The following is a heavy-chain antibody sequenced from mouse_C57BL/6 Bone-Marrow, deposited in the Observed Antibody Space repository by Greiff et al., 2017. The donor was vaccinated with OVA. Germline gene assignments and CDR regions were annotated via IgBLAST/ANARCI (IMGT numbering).Heavy chain of an antibody. CDR1: GYTFTDYY. CDR3: ARYPLYYYGSSSWYFDV. Sequence: QVQLQQSGPELVKPGASVKISCKASGYTFTDYYINWVKQRPGQGLEWIGWIFPGSGSTYYNEKFKGKATLTVDKSSSTAYMLLSSLTSEDSAVYFCARYPLYYYGSSSWYFDVWGTGTTVTVSS. D-gene: IGHD1-1*01. V-gene: IGHV1-75*01. J-gene: IGHJ1*03. CDR2: IFPGSGST.